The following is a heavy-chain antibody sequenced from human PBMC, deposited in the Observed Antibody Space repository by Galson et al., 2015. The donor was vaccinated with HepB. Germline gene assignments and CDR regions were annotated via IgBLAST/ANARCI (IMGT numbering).Heavy chain of an antibody. CDR3: ARHTTGSYYGPFLDY. D-gene: IGHD1-26*01. Sequence: SLRLSCAASGFFFGSYAMRWVRQTPGKGLEWVAVTWYDGGTNKHYADAVKGRFTFCRDNSKDILYLQMNSLTVEDPAVYYWARHTTGSYYGPFLDYWGQGTLVTVSS. CDR1: GFFFGSYA. V-gene: IGHV3-33*01. CDR2: TWYDGGTNK. J-gene: IGHJ4*02.